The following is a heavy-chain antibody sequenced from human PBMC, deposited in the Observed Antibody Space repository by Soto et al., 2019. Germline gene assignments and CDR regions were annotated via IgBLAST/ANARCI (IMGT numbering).Heavy chain of an antibody. Sequence: PPEPLSLTCTVYGGSFSGYYWSWIRQPPGKGLEWMGEINHSESTHCNPSLKSRVTISVDTSKNQFSLKLSSVTAADTAVYYCARQTVAGTVWFDPWGQGTLVTVSS. CDR3: ARQTVAGTVWFDP. V-gene: IGHV4-34*01. CDR1: GGSFSGYY. CDR2: INHSEST. J-gene: IGHJ5*02. D-gene: IGHD6-19*01.